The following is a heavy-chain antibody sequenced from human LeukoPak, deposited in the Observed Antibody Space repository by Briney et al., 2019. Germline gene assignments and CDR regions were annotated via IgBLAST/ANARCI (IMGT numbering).Heavy chain of an antibody. J-gene: IGHJ4*02. V-gene: IGHV3-9*01. CDR2: INWNSGSI. Sequence: PGGSLRLSCAASGFILDDYAMHWVRQAPGKGLEWVSGINWNSGSIGYADSVKGRFTISRDNARNSLYLQMNSLRAEDTALYYCATDFPCSSTSCYWGYWGQGTLVTVSS. D-gene: IGHD2-2*01. CDR3: ATDFPCSSTSCYWGY. CDR1: GFILDDYA.